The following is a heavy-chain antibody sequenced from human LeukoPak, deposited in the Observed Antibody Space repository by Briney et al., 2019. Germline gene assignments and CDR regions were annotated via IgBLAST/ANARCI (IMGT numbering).Heavy chain of an antibody. CDR1: GYTFTSYG. V-gene: IGHV1-18*01. CDR3: AGGYSSFSHFDY. D-gene: IGHD6-13*01. CDR2: ISAYNGNT. Sequence: SVTLSCTASGYTFTSYGISWVRQAPGQRLEWMGWISAYNGNTNYAQTLQGRVTMTTDTSTSTAYMELRSLRSDDTAVYYCAGGYSSFSHFDYWGQGTLVTVSS. J-gene: IGHJ4*02.